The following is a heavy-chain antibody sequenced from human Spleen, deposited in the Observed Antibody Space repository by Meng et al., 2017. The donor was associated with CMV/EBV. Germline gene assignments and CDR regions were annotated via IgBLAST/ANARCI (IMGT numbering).Heavy chain of an antibody. Sequence: ASVKVSCKGSGYTFTNYYVHWVRQAPGQGLEWMGWINPNNGDTHYAQKFQGRVTMTRDTSITTAYMELNRLRSDDTAVYYCAREVGVLSAALYYIDYWGQGTLVTVSS. J-gene: IGHJ4*02. D-gene: IGHD2-2*01. CDR2: INPNNGDT. V-gene: IGHV1-2*02. CDR3: AREVGVLSAALYYIDY. CDR1: GYTFTNYY.